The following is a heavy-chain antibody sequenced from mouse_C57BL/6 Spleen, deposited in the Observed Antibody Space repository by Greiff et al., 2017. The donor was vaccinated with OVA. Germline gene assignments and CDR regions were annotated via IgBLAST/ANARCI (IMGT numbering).Heavy chain of an antibody. D-gene: IGHD1-1*01. J-gene: IGHJ4*01. V-gene: IGHV1-39*01. CDR1: GYSFTDYN. Sequence: VHVKQSGPELVKPGASVKISCKASGYSFTDYNMNWVKQSNGKSLEWIGVINPNYGTTSYNQKFKGKATLTVDQSSSTAYMQLNSLTSEDSAVYYCARYYGSSYGYYAMDYWGQGTSVTVSS. CDR2: INPNYGTT. CDR3: ARYYGSSYGYYAMDY.